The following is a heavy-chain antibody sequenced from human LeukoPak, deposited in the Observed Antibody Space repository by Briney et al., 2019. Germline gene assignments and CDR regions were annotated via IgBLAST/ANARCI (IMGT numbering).Heavy chain of an antibody. CDR2: INHSGST. CDR3: ARDADYSHAFDI. Sequence: SETLSLTCAVYGGSFSGYYWSWIRQPPGKGLEWIGEINHSGSTNYNPSLKSRVTISVDTSKNQFSLKLSSVTAADTAVYYCARDADYSHAFDIWGQGTMVTVSS. CDR1: GGSFSGYY. D-gene: IGHD2-15*01. J-gene: IGHJ3*02. V-gene: IGHV4-34*01.